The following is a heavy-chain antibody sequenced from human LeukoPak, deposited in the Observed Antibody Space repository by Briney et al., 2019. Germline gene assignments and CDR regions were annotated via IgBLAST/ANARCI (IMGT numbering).Heavy chain of an antibody. J-gene: IGHJ4*02. V-gene: IGHV3-7*01. Sequence: PGGSLRLSCAASGFTFSSYWMSWVRQAPGKGLEWVANIKQDGSEKYYVDSVKGRFTISRDNAKNSLYLQMNSLRAEDTAVYYCARVLGWLRPYFDYWGQGTLVTVSS. CDR3: ARVLGWLRPYFDY. CDR1: GFTFSSYW. CDR2: IKQDGSEK. D-gene: IGHD5-12*01.